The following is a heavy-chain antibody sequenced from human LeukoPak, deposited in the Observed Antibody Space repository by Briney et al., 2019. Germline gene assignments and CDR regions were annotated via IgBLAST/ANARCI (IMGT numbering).Heavy chain of an antibody. CDR2: INPNSGGT. CDR1: EYTFSVYH. J-gene: IGHJ4*02. V-gene: IGHV1-2*02. D-gene: IGHD6-19*01. Sequence: ASVKVSCKASEYTFSVYHIHWVRLAPGQGLEWMGWINPNSGGTNYAQKFQGRVTMTRDTSISTVYMELSGLRSDDTAVYYCARDFPSSGWYHPFDYWGQGILVTVSS. CDR3: ARDFPSSGWYHPFDY.